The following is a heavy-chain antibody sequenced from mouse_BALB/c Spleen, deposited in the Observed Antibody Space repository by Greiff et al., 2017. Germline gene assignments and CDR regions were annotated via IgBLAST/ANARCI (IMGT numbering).Heavy chain of an antibody. CDR2: IYPSDSYT. CDR1: GYTFTSYW. Sequence: QVQLQQPGAELVRPGASVKLSCKASGYTFTSYWINWVKQRPGQGLEWIGNIYPSDSYTNYNQKFKDKATLTVDKSSSTAYMQLSSPTSEDSAVYYCTSWDYGREDYFDYWGQGTTLTVSS. D-gene: IGHD1-1*01. J-gene: IGHJ2*01. CDR3: TSWDYGREDYFDY. V-gene: IGHV1-69*02.